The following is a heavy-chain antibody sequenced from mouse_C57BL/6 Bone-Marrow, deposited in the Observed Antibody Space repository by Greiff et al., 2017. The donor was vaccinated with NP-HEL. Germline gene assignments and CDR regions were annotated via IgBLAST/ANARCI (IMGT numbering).Heavy chain of an antibody. J-gene: IGHJ4*01. CDR1: GFTFSSYA. CDR3: AREGLLLYAMDY. Sequence: EVQGVESGGGLVKPGGSLKLSCAASGFTFSSYAMSWVRQTPEKRLAWVATISDGGRYTYYPDNVKGRFTISSDNAKNNRYLQMSHLKSEDTAMYYCAREGLLLYAMDYWGQGTSVTVSS. D-gene: IGHD2-3*01. CDR2: ISDGGRYT. V-gene: IGHV5-4*01.